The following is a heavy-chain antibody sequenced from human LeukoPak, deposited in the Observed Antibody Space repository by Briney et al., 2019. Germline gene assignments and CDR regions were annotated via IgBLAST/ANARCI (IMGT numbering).Heavy chain of an antibody. V-gene: IGHV3-23*01. CDR1: GFNFADHA. D-gene: IGHD3-10*01. Sequence: GGSLTLSCAASGFNFADHAMRWVRQAPGKGLEWVSAISVISGSTTIYADSVKGRFAVSRDNSRNTLFLQMNSLRAEDTAVYYCAKNYASGRGVPYAMDVWGQGTTVTVAS. CDR3: AKNYASGRGVPYAMDV. J-gene: IGHJ6*02. CDR2: ISVISGSTT.